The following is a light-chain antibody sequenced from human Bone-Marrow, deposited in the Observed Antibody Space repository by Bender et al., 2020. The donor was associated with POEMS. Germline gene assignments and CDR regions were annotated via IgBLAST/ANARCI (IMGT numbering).Light chain of an antibody. Sequence: SLVLAQPPSVSVAPGQTAAITCGGNNIADKGVHWYQQRSGQAPLLVISDDSDRPSGIPDRFSGSKSGSTATLTISRVGAGDEADYYCQVWDTITDHVVFGGGSKLTVL. CDR3: QVWDTITDHVV. J-gene: IGLJ2*01. CDR1: NIADKG. V-gene: IGLV3-21*02. CDR2: DDS.